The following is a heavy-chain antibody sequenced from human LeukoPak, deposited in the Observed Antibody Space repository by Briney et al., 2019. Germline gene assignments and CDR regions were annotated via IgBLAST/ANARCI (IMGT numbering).Heavy chain of an antibody. CDR3: STPRREVAVPGGDY. CDR2: IKSKADGGTT. V-gene: IGHV3-15*01. CDR1: GLTLRNAW. J-gene: IGHJ4*02. D-gene: IGHD2-15*01. Sequence: GGSLRLSCAASGLTLRNAWVSWVRQAPGKGLEWVGRIKSKADGGTTEYAAPVKGRFTIPRDDSKNILSLQMNSLKTEDTAVYFCSTPRREVAVPGGDYWGQGALVTVSS.